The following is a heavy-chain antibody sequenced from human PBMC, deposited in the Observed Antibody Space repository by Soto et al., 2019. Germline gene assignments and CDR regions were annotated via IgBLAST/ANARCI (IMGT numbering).Heavy chain of an antibody. Sequence: PGESLKISCKGSGYTFTNYWIVWVRQIPGKGLEWMGIIYPGDSDTRCSPSFEGQVTISADRSISTAYLQWSSLKASETGMYYCARYPTLTDYFFHGMDVWGQGTTVTVSS. J-gene: IGHJ6*02. D-gene: IGHD4-17*01. CDR2: IYPGDSDT. V-gene: IGHV5-51*01. CDR3: ARYPTLTDYFFHGMDV. CDR1: GYTFTNYW.